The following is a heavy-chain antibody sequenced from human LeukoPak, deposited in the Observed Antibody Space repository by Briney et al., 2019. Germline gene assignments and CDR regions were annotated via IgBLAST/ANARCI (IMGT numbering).Heavy chain of an antibody. J-gene: IGHJ5*02. CDR2: TSSGSSWI. V-gene: IGHV3-21*06. CDR3: ARDAGGRTQREGWFDP. CDR1: GFTFSDYS. D-gene: IGHD1-1*01. Sequence: PGGSLRLSCAASGFTFSDYSMNWVRQAPGKGLEWVASTSSGSSWIYYADSVRGRFTISRDNAKNLLYLQMNSLRVEDTAIYYCARDAGGRTQREGWFDPWGQGTLVTVPS.